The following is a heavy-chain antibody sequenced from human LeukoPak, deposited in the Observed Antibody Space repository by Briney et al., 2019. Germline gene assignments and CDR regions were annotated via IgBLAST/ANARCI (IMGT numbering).Heavy chain of an antibody. CDR3: ARNRYGSSLDAFDI. J-gene: IGHJ3*02. V-gene: IGHV3-21*01. CDR1: GFTFSSYS. CDR2: ISSSSTYI. Sequence: GGSLRLSCAASGFTFSSYSMNWVRQAPGKGLEWVSSISSSSTYIYYADSVRGRFTISRDNAKNSLHLQMNSLRAEDTAVYYCARNRYGSSLDAFDIWGQGTVVTVSS. D-gene: IGHD6-13*01.